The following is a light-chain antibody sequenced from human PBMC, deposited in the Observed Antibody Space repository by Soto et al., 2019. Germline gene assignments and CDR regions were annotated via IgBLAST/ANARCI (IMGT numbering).Light chain of an antibody. V-gene: IGKV3-11*01. CDR1: QSVSSY. Sequence: EIVLTQSPATLSLSPGERATLSCRASQSVSSYLAWYQQKPGQAPRLLIYDASNRATVIPARFSGSGSGTDFTLTISSLEPEYFAVYYCQQRSNWALTFGQGTQLEIK. CDR2: DAS. J-gene: IGKJ5*01. CDR3: QQRSNWALT.